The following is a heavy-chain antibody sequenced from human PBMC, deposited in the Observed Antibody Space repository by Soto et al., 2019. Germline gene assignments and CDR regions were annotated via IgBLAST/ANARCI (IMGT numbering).Heavy chain of an antibody. CDR1: GFTFSNYA. D-gene: IGHD3-16*01. J-gene: IGHJ5*01. V-gene: IGHV3-64*01. CDR3: ARWVSLTGPDS. Sequence: EVLLVESGGDLVQPGGSLRLSCAASGFTFSNYAMHWVRQAPGKGLEYVFAINSNGGTTYYANSVKGRFTISRDNSMKRLYLQVGSPRGDDMAFYCCARWVSLTGPDSWGQGTLVTVSS. CDR2: INSNGGTT.